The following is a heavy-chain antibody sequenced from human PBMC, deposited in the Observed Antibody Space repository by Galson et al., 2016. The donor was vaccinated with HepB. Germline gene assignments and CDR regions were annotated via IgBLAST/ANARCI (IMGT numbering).Heavy chain of an antibody. CDR1: GFSLSTNGVG. CDR2: IYWDDAK. J-gene: IGHJ4*02. CDR3: AHTEYYYDSSAYRTFDF. Sequence: PALVKPTQTLTLTCTFSGFSLSTNGVGVGWIRQPPGKALEWLALIYWDDAKRYSPSLKSRLTITKDTSKNQVVLTMTNMDPVDTATYYCAHTEYYYDSSAYRTFDFWGQGTLVTVSS. D-gene: IGHD3-22*01. V-gene: IGHV2-5*02.